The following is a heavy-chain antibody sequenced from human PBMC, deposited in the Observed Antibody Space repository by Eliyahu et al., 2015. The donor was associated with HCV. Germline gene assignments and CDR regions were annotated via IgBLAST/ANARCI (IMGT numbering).Heavy chain of an antibody. V-gene: IGHV4-34*01. CDR1: GGSFSGYY. CDR2: INHSGST. Sequence: QVQLQQWGAGLLKPSETLSLTCDVYGGSFSGYYWSWIRQPPEKGLGWIGEINHSGSTNYNPSLKSRVSISVETSKNQFSLNLSSVTAADTAVYYCARTPRWAGQNYFDYWGQGTLVTVSS. CDR3: ARTPRWAGQNYFDY. J-gene: IGHJ4*02. D-gene: IGHD5-24*01.